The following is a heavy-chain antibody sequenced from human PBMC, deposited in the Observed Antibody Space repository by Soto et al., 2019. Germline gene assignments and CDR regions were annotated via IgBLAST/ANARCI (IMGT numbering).Heavy chain of an antibody. D-gene: IGHD3-10*01. CDR3: ARVEGSGRNYYYYDGMDV. CDR2: IYSGGST. CDR1: GFTVSSNY. Sequence: PGGSLRLSCAASGFTVSSNYMSWVRQAPGKGLEWVSVIYSGGSTYYADSVKGRFTISRDNSKNTLYLQMNSLRAEDTAVYYCARVEGSGRNYYYYDGMDVWGQGTTVTVSS. J-gene: IGHJ6*02. V-gene: IGHV3-53*01.